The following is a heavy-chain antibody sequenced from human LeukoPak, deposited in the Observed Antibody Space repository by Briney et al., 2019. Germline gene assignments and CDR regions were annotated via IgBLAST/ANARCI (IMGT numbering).Heavy chain of an antibody. D-gene: IGHD6-13*01. CDR2: IKSKTDGGTT. CDR3: TTFGVEYQLLSIAAAGTLPFDY. J-gene: IGHJ4*02. V-gene: IGHV3-15*01. CDR1: GFTFSNAW. Sequence: GGSLRLSCAASGFTFSNAWMSWVRQAPGKGLEWVGRIKSKTDGGTTDYAAPVKGRFTISRDDSKNTLYLQMNSLKTEDTAVYYCTTFGVEYQLLSIAAAGTLPFDYWGQGTLVTVSS.